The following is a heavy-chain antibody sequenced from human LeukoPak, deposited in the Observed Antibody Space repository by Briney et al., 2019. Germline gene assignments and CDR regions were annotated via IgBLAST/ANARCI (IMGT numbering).Heavy chain of an antibody. J-gene: IGHJ3*02. CDR3: ASAPREDTVVVPMAFDI. CDR1: GGPFSSYA. Sequence: GASVKVSCKASGGPFSSYAISWVRQAPGQGLEWMGGIIPIFGTANYAQKFQGRVTITADESTSTAYMELSSLRSEDTAVYYCASAPREDTVVVPMAFDIWGQGTMVTVSS. V-gene: IGHV1-69*13. CDR2: IIPIFGTA. D-gene: IGHD2-2*01.